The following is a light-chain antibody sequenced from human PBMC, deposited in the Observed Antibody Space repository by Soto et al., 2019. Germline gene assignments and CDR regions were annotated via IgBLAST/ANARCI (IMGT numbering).Light chain of an antibody. J-gene: IGKJ1*01. V-gene: IGKV3-15*01. CDR3: QHYNDWPRT. CDR2: GAS. CDR1: QSVSSN. Sequence: DIVMTQSPATLSVSPGERATLSCRASQSVSSNLAWYQQNRGQAPRLLMYGASTRAPGIPGRFSGSGSWTEFTLIISSLQSEDFAVYYCQHYNDWPRTFGQGTKVDIK.